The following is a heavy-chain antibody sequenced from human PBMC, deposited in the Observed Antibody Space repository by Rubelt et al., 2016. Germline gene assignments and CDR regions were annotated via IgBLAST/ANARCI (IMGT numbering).Heavy chain of an antibody. D-gene: IGHD4-23*01. CDR2: IYWNDDK. CDR3: AHSYGGNSDLAAFDI. CDR1: GFSLSTNGVG. Sequence: QITLKESGPTLVKPTQTLTLTCTFSGFSLSTNGVGVGWIRQPPGKALEWLALIYWNDDKRYSPSLKSRLTITKDTSKNQVVLTMTNMDPVDTGTYYCAHSYGGNSDLAAFDIWGQGTIVTVSS. J-gene: IGHJ3*02. V-gene: IGHV2-5*01.